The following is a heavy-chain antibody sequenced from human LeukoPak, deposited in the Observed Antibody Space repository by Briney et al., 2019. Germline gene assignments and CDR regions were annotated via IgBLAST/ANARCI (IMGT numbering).Heavy chain of an antibody. Sequence: GGSLRLSCAASGFTFSSYAMSWVRQAPGKGLERVSAISGSGGSTYYADSVKGRFTISRDNSKNTLYLQMNSLRAEDTAVYYCAKDLDYDFWSGYPRYYGMDVWGQGTTVTVSS. CDR1: GFTFSSYA. J-gene: IGHJ6*02. D-gene: IGHD3-3*01. CDR3: AKDLDYDFWSGYPRYYGMDV. CDR2: ISGSGGST. V-gene: IGHV3-23*01.